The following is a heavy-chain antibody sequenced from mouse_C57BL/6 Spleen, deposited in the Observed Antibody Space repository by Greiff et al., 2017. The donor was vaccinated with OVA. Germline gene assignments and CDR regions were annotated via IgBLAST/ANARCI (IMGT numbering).Heavy chain of an antibody. CDR3: AREGREDD. CDR2: IYPGAGAP. V-gene: IGHV1-80*01. CDR1: GYAFSSYW. Sequence: VQLVESGAELVKPGASVKISCKASGYAFSSYWMNWVKQRPGKGLEWIGQIYPGAGAPTSNGKFKGKATLTADKSSSTAYMQLSSLTAEDAAVDFCAREGREDDGGQGTTRTVAS. J-gene: IGHJ2*01.